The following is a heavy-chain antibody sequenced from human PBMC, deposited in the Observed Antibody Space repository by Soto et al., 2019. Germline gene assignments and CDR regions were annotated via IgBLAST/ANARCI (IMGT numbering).Heavy chain of an antibody. Sequence: ASVKVSCKASGYTFTSYAMHWVRQAPGQRLEWMGWINAGNGNTKYSQKFQGRVTITRDTSASTAYMELSSLRSEDTAVYYRARGAAAAMPFDYWGQGTLVTVSS. CDR3: ARGAAAAMPFDY. J-gene: IGHJ4*02. V-gene: IGHV1-3*01. D-gene: IGHD6-13*01. CDR2: INAGNGNT. CDR1: GYTFTSYA.